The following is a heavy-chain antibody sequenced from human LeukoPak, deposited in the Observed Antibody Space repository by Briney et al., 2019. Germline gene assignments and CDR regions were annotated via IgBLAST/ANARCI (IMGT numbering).Heavy chain of an antibody. CDR3: ARDALSIFGVVIDY. Sequence: GGSLRLSCAASGFTFSSYWMSWVRQAPGKGLEWVANIKQDGSEKYYVDSVKGRFTISRDNAKNSPYLQMNSLRAEDTAVYYCARDALSIFGVVIDYWGQGTLVTVS. V-gene: IGHV3-7*01. J-gene: IGHJ4*02. CDR1: GFTFSSYW. CDR2: IKQDGSEK. D-gene: IGHD3-3*02.